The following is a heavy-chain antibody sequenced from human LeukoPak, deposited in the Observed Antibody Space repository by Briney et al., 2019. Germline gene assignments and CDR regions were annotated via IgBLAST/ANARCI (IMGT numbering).Heavy chain of an antibody. J-gene: IGHJ6*03. V-gene: IGHV3-48*01. CDR3: AREDGYCSGGSCYTWYYMDV. Sequence: PGGSLGLSCAASGFTLNMYSMNWVRQAPGKGLEWVSYVSSSSSLIYYSDSVRGRFTISRDSATNSVSLQMNSLRVEDTAVYYCAREDGYCSGGSCYTWYYMDVWGKGTTVIVSS. CDR2: VSSSSSLI. D-gene: IGHD2-15*01. CDR1: GFTLNMYS.